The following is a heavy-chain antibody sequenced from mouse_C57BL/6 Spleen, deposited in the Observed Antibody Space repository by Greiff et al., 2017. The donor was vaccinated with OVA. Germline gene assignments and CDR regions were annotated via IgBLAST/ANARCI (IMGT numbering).Heavy chain of an antibody. Sequence: QVQLQQPGAELVKPGASVKLSCKASGYTFTSYWMQWVKQRPGQGLEWIGEIDPSDSYTNYNQKFKGKATLTVDTSSSTDYMQLSSLTSEDSAVYYCARYTTVVFDYWGQGTTLTVSS. CDR1: GYTFTSYW. CDR3: ARYTTVVFDY. D-gene: IGHD1-1*01. V-gene: IGHV1-50*01. CDR2: IDPSDSYT. J-gene: IGHJ2*01.